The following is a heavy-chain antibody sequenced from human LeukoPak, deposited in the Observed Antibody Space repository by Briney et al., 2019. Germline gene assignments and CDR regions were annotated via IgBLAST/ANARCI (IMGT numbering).Heavy chain of an antibody. Sequence: GGSLRLSCAASGFTFSTYWMNWYRQAPGKGLEWVGNINQDASEINYVGSVRGRFTISRDNAKNSLHLQMNSLRAEDTAVYYCATDRDNSDWQRRFDSWGQGTLVTVSS. J-gene: IGHJ4*02. CDR1: GFTFSTYW. CDR3: ATDRDNSDWQRRFDS. CDR2: INQDASEI. V-gene: IGHV3-7*01. D-gene: IGHD2-21*02.